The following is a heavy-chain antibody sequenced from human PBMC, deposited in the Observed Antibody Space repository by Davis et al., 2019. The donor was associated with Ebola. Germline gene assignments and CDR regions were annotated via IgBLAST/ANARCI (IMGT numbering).Heavy chain of an antibody. J-gene: IGHJ6*03. CDR2: ISGSGGST. Sequence: PGGSLRLSCAASGFTFSSYAMSWVRQAPGKGLEWVSAISGSGGSTYYADSVKGRFTISRDNSKNTLYLQMNSLRAEDTAVYYCAKDQTPFWSGYNLGYMDVWGKGTTVTVSS. CDR1: GFTFSSYA. CDR3: AKDQTPFWSGYNLGYMDV. D-gene: IGHD3-3*01. V-gene: IGHV3-23*01.